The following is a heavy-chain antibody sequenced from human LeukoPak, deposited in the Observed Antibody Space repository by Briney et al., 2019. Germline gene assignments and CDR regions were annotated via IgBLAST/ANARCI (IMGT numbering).Heavy chain of an antibody. V-gene: IGHV3-21*01. CDR2: ISSSSSYI. CDR3: ARGYDILTGYYMPGA. J-gene: IGHJ5*02. D-gene: IGHD3-9*01. Sequence: GGSLRLSCAASGFTFSSYSMNWVRQASGKGLEWVSSISSSSSYIYYADSVKGRFTISRDNAKNSLYLQMNSLRAEDTAVYYCARGYDILTGYYMPGAWGQGTLVTVSS. CDR1: GFTFSSYS.